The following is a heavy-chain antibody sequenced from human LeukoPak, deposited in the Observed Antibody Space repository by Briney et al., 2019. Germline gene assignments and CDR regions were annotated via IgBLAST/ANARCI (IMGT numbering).Heavy chain of an antibody. V-gene: IGHV6-1*01. CDR2: TYYRSKWYN. CDR1: GDSVSSNSAA. J-gene: IGHJ4*02. Sequence: SQTLSLTCAISGDSVSSNSAAWNWIRQSPSRGLEWLGRTYYRSKWYNDYAVSVKSRITINPDTSKNQFSLQLNSVTPEDMAVYYCARAQTYYGSGLRLGQAFDYWGQGTLVTVSS. D-gene: IGHD3-10*01. CDR3: ARAQTYYGSGLRLGQAFDY.